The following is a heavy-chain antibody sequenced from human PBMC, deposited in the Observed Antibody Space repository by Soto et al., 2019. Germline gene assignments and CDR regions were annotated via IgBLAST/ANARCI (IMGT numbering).Heavy chain of an antibody. CDR3: ARVMKEWLGAFDY. Sequence: EVQLVESGGGLVQPGGSLRLSCAASGFTFSSYDMHWVRQATGKGLEWVSAIGTAGDTYYPGSVKGRFTISRENAKNSLYLQMNSLRAGDLAVYYCARVMKEWLGAFDYWGQGTLVTVSS. V-gene: IGHV3-13*01. CDR2: IGTAGDT. J-gene: IGHJ4*02. CDR1: GFTFSSYD. D-gene: IGHD6-19*01.